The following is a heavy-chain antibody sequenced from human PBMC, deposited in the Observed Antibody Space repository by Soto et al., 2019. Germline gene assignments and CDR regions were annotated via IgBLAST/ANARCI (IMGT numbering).Heavy chain of an antibody. CDR3: TRGNHYGMDV. Sequence: GGSLRLSCAASGFNFSDYFMHWVRQAPGKGLVWVSRINSDGSTTGYADSVKGRFTISRDNAKNTLYLQMNSLRAEDTAVYYYTRGNHYGMDVWGQGTTVTVSS. V-gene: IGHV3-74*01. CDR2: INSDGSTT. J-gene: IGHJ6*02. CDR1: GFNFSDYF.